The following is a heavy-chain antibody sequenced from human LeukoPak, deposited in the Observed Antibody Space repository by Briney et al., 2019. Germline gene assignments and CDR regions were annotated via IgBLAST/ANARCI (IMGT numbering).Heavy chain of an antibody. CDR3: ARGYSRAAAGFSDY. D-gene: IGHD6-13*01. CDR2: IYYTGST. J-gene: IGHJ4*02. CDR1: GGSISSYY. V-gene: IGHV4-59*01. Sequence: SETLSLTCTVSGGSISSYYRNWIRQPPGKGLEWIGFIYYTGSTNYNPSLKSRVTISVDTSKNQFSLKLSSVTAADTAVYYCARGYSRAAAGFSDYWGQGTLVTVSS.